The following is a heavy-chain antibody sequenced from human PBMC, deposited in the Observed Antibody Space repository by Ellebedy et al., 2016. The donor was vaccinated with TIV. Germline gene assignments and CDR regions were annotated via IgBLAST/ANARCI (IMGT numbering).Heavy chain of an antibody. Sequence: GGSLRLSXAASGFTFSSYAMSWVRQAPGKGLEWVSAISGSGGSTYYADSVKGRFTISRDNSKNTLYLQMNSLKASDTAMYYCARPPDGYNYGTYWGQGTLVTVSS. CDR3: ARPPDGYNYGTY. CDR2: ISGSGGST. V-gene: IGHV3-23*01. D-gene: IGHD5-24*01. CDR1: GFTFSSYA. J-gene: IGHJ4*02.